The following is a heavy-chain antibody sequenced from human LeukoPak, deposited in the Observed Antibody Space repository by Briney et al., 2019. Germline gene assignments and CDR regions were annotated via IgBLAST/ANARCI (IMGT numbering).Heavy chain of an antibody. CDR3: ARDGYCSSTSCPTLGY. D-gene: IGHD2-2*01. CDR1: GYTFTSYY. CDR2: INPSGGST. V-gene: IGHV1-46*01. J-gene: IGHJ4*02. Sequence: ASVKVSCKASGYTFTSYYMHWVRQAPGQGLEWMGIINPSGGSTSYAQKFQGRVTMTRDTSISTAYMELSRLRSDDTAVYYCARDGYCSSTSCPTLGYWGQGTLVTVSS.